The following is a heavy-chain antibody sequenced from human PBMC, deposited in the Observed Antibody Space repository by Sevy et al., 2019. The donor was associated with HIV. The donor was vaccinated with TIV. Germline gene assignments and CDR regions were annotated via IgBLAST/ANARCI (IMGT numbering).Heavy chain of an antibody. CDR3: ATEGTVAGTFFY. V-gene: IGHV1-24*01. J-gene: IGHJ4*02. CDR1: GYTLTELS. CDR2: FDPEDGET. Sequence: AAVKVSCKVSGYTLTELSMHWVRQAPGKGLEWMGGFDPEDGETIYAQKFQGRVTMSEDTSTDTAYMELSSLRSEDTAVYYCATEGTVAGTFFYWGQGTQVLVSS. D-gene: IGHD6-19*01.